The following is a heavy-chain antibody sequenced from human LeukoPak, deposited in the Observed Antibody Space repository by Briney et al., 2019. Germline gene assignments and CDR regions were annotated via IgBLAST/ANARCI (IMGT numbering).Heavy chain of an antibody. Sequence: GGSLRLSCAASGSTFSSYSMNWVRQAPGKGLEWVSYISSSSSTIYYADSVKGRFTISRDNAKNSLYLQMNSLRAEDTAVYYCARFRVRGVIKGFDYWGQGTLVTVSS. CDR2: ISSSSSTI. V-gene: IGHV3-48*01. J-gene: IGHJ4*02. CDR3: ARFRVRGVIKGFDY. CDR1: GSTFSSYS. D-gene: IGHD3-10*01.